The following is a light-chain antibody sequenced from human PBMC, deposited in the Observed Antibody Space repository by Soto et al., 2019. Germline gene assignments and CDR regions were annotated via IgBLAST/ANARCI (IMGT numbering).Light chain of an antibody. Sequence: QSVLTQPPSASGTPGQRVTISCSGSSSNIGSNYVYWYRQLPGTAPNVLIYRNDERPSGVAARFSGSKSGSSASLAISGRRSEDEADYYCSSWDDSLSGAVFGGGTQLTVL. V-gene: IGLV1-47*01. J-gene: IGLJ3*02. CDR2: RND. CDR3: SSWDDSLSGAV. CDR1: SSNIGSNY.